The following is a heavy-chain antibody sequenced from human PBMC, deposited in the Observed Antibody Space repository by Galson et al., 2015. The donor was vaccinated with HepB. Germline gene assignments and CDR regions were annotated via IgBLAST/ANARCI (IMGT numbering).Heavy chain of an antibody. CDR2: ISGSGGST. V-gene: IGHV3-23*01. J-gene: IGHJ4*02. D-gene: IGHD3-3*01. CDR1: GFTFSTYA. Sequence: SLRLSCAASGFTFSTYAMSWVRQAPGKGLEWVSAISGSGGSTYNADSVKGRFTISRDNTKNTVYLQMSSLRADDTAVYYCATAEGAPDPNFWSGYYYEYWGQGTLVTVSS. CDR3: ATAEGAPDPNFWSGYYYEY.